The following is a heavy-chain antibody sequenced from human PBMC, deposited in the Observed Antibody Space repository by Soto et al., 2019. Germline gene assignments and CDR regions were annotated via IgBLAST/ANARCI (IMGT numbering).Heavy chain of an antibody. CDR1: GFTFSSYW. V-gene: IGHV3-7*03. J-gene: IGHJ6*02. CDR2: IKQDGSEK. CDR3: ARVRTLYYYYGMDV. Sequence: EVQLVESGGGLVQPGGSLRLSCAASGFTFSSYWMSWVRQAPGKGLEWVANIKQDGSEKYYVDSVKGRFTISRDNAKNSLYLQMNSLRAEDTAVYYCARVRTLYYYYGMDVWGQGTTVTVSS.